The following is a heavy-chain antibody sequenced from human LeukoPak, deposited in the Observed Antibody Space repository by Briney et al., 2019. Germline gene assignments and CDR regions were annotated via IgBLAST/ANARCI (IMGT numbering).Heavy chain of an antibody. CDR1: GYTFTGYY. CDR2: INPNSGGT. J-gene: IGHJ4*02. CDR3: ATMTALDIVVVPAAIEMAGALGY. V-gene: IGHV1-2*02. D-gene: IGHD2-2*02. Sequence: ASVKVSCKASGYTFTGYYMHWVRQAPGQGLEWMGWINPNSGGTNYAQKFQGRVTMTRDTSISTAYMELSRLRSDDTAVYYCATMTALDIVVVPAAIEMAGALGYWGQGTLVTVSS.